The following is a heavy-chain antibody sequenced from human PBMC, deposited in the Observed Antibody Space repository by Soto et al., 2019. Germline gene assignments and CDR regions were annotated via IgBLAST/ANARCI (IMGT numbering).Heavy chain of an antibody. V-gene: IGHV4-59*01. D-gene: IGHD1-1*01. J-gene: IGHJ5*02. CDR2: IYYRGST. Sequence: SETLSLTCTVSGDSISSYYWSWIRQPPGKGLEWIGDIYYRGSTNYNPSLRSRVTISVDTAKKQISLKVTSMTAADTAMYYCARVDTGWLDLWGQGSLVTVSS. CDR1: GDSISSYY. CDR3: ARVDTGWLDL.